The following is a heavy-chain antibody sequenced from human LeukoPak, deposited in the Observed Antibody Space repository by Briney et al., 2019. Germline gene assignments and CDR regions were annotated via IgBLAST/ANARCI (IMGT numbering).Heavy chain of an antibody. CDR3: ARSSGSSDYGN. CDR1: GGSFSGYY. Sequence: PSETLSLTCAVYGGSFSGYYWSWIRQPPGKGLEWIGEINHSGSTNYNPSLKSRVTISVDTSKNQFSLRLNSVTAGDTAVYYCARSSGSSDYGNWGQGTLVTVSS. J-gene: IGHJ4*02. D-gene: IGHD4-17*01. CDR2: INHSGST. V-gene: IGHV4-34*01.